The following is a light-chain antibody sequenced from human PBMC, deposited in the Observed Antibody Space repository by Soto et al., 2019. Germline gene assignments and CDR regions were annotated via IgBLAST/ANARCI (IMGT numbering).Light chain of an antibody. CDR3: QQYGSSGT. CDR2: GAS. J-gene: IGKJ1*01. CDR1: QSVSNNY. V-gene: IGKV3-20*01. Sequence: MLTQSAGTLSLSPGERATLSCRASQSVSNNYLAWYQQKPGQAPRLLIYGASNRATGIPDRFSGSGSGTDFTLTISRLEPEDFAGYYCQQYGSSGTFGQGAMV.